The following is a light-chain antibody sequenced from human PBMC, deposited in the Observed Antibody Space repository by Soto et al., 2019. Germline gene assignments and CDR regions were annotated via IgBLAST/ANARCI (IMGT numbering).Light chain of an antibody. V-gene: IGKV3D-15*01. J-gene: IGKJ5*01. CDR2: GAS. CDR3: QQHYKWPLMT. CDR1: NNSSSG. Sequence: MSQSAATVSVSPGERATLSCRAGNNSSSGVVWYRQKPGQAPRRLIYGASTRATGNPARFIGSGCGREFTTTISSLQPEEFAPYYCQQHYKWPLMTFGQGTRLEIK.